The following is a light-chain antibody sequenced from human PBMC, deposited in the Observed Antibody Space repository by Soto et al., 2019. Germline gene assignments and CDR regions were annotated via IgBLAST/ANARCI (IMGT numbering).Light chain of an antibody. CDR1: QSISTW. Sequence: EIQMTQSPSTMSVFVGYRVTITCRASQSISTWLAWYQQKPGKVPKLLIFKASSLQSGVPSRFSGSGSGTDFTLTISSLQPDDFATYYCQHYSSYSEAFGQGTR. J-gene: IGKJ5*01. CDR3: QHYSSYSEA. V-gene: IGKV1-5*03. CDR2: KAS.